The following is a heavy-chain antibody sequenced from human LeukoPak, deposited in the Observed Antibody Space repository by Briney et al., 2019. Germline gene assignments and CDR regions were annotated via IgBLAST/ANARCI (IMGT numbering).Heavy chain of an antibody. V-gene: IGHV3-33*08. D-gene: IGHD1-26*01. CDR1: GFIFSSYG. Sequence: PGGSLRLSCAASGFIFSSYGMHWVPQAPGKGLEWVAVIWSDGSSKYYSDSVKGRVTISRDNSKNTVYLQMNSLRAEDTAMYYCAREGGRVGAPLDYWGQGTLVTVSS. J-gene: IGHJ4*02. CDR2: IWSDGSSK. CDR3: AREGGRVGAPLDY.